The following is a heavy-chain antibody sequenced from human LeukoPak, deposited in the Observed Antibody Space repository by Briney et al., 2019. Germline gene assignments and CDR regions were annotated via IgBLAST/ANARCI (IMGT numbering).Heavy chain of an antibody. V-gene: IGHV3-23*01. J-gene: IGHJ3*02. CDR1: GFTFSSYA. Sequence: PGGSLRLSCAASGFTFSSYAMSWVRQAPGKGLEWVSAISGSGGSTYYADSVKGRFTISRDNSKNTLYLQMNSLRAEDTAVYYCAKDNSRPLLKQISYYDFWSGYYDAFDIWGQGTMVTVSS. D-gene: IGHD3-3*01. CDR3: AKDNSRPLLKQISYYDFWSGYYDAFDI. CDR2: ISGSGGST.